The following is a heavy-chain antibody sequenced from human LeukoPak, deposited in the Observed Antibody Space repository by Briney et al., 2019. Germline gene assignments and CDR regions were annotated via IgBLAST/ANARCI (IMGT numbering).Heavy chain of an antibody. CDR3: ARDNTEDWYFDL. V-gene: IGHV3-21*01. J-gene: IGHJ2*01. CDR1: GFILSSYW. Sequence: SGGSLRLSCAASGFILSSYWMHWVRQAPGKGLEWVSSISSSSSYIYYADSVKGRFTISRDNAKNSLYLQMNSLRAEDTAVYYCARDNTEDWYFDLWGRGTLVTVSS. CDR2: ISSSSSYI.